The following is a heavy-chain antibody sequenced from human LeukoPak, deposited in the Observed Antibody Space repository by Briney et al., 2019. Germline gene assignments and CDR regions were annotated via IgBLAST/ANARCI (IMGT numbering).Heavy chain of an antibody. V-gene: IGHV4-34*01. D-gene: IGHD4-17*01. Sequence: PSETLSLTCAVSGASFNDCYWSWVRQTPGKGLEWIGEINHSGYTNDSPSLKSRVTLSIDTSRKQFSLNLRSVTVADTGIYYCTRMTTGHDYWGQGTLVTVSS. CDR3: TRMTTGHDY. J-gene: IGHJ4*02. CDR1: GASFNDCY. CDR2: INHSGYT.